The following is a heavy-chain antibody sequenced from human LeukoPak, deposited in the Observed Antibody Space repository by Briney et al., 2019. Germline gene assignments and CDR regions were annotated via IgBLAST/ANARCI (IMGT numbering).Heavy chain of an antibody. Sequence: SETLSLTCTVSGASINSDTYYWGWIRQPPGKGLEWIGTHSHSGSAYYNPSLRSRVTISLDTSKNQLSLRLSSVTAADTAVYYCARPAEAGYFYAFDFWGQGTLVTVSS. D-gene: IGHD6-19*01. CDR2: HSHSGSA. CDR3: ARPAEAGYFYAFDF. V-gene: IGHV4-39*07. J-gene: IGHJ3*01. CDR1: GASINSDTYY.